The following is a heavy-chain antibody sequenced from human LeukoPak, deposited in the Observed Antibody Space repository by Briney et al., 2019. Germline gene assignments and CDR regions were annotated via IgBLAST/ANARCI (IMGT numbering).Heavy chain of an antibody. J-gene: IGHJ4*02. CDR2: ISSSGSTI. D-gene: IGHD3-10*01. CDR1: GFTFSSYE. CDR3: ASYYGSGSHIDY. Sequence: QSGGSLRLSCAASGFTFSSYEMNWVRQAPGKGLEWVSYISSSGSTIYYADSVKGRFTISRDNAKNSLYLQMNSLRAEDTAVYYCASYYGSGSHIDYWGQGTLVTVSS. V-gene: IGHV3-48*03.